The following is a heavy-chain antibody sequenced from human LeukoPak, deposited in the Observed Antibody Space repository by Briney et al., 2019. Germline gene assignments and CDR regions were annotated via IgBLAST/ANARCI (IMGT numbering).Heavy chain of an antibody. CDR2: INSDGSST. D-gene: IGHD2-21*01. CDR3: ARAHGDWYFDL. V-gene: IGHV3-74*01. Sequence: GGSLRLSCAASGFTFSSYWMHWVRQAPGKGLVWVSCINSDGSSTSYADSVKGRFTISRDNAKNTLYLQMNSLRAEDTAVYYCARAHGDWYFDLWGRGTLVTVSS. J-gene: IGHJ2*01. CDR1: GFTFSSYW.